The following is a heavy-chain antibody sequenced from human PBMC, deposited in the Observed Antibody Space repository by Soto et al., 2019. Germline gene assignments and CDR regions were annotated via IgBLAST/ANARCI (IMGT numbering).Heavy chain of an antibody. V-gene: IGHV3-23*01. CDR1: GFSFSSYC. J-gene: IGHJ6*02. CDR3: AKVGAVAGPPNYYYYGMDV. Sequence: GGSLRLSCAASGFSFSSYCMHWVRQAPGKGLEWVSAISGSGGSTYYADSVKGRFTISRDNSKNTLYLQMNSLRAEDTAVYYCAKVGAVAGPPNYYYYGMDVWGQGTTVTVSS. D-gene: IGHD6-19*01. CDR2: ISGSGGST.